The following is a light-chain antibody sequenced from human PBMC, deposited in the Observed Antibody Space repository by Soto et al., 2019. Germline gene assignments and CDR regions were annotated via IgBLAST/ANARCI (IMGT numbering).Light chain of an antibody. CDR2: SNN. V-gene: IGLV1-47*01. CDR3: ASWDDSLSETV. CDR1: NFNVKNNY. J-gene: IGLJ7*01. Sequence: QAVVTQPPSLSGTPGQRVTISCSGSNFNVKNNYVYWYQQFAGTAPKLLIYSNNRRPSGVPGRFSGSKSGSSASLAISGLRPEDEADYYCASWDDSLSETVFGGGTQLTVL.